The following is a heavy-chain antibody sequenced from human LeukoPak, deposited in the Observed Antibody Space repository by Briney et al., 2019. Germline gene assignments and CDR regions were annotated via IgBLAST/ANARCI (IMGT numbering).Heavy chain of an antibody. CDR2: ISGSGGST. CDR3: AKRDRGPRGYSYGP. D-gene: IGHD5-18*01. V-gene: IGHV3-23*01. Sequence: GGSLRLSCAASGFTFSSYAMSWVRQAPGKGLEWVSAISGSGGSTYYADSVKGRFTISRDNSENTLYLQMNSLRAEDTAVYYCAKRDRGPRGYSYGPWGQGTRVTVSS. CDR1: GFTFSSYA. J-gene: IGHJ5*02.